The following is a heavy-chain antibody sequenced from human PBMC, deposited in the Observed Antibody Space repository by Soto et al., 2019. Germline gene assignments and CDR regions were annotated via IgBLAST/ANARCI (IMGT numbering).Heavy chain of an antibody. V-gene: IGHV1-18*01. CDR3: ATFYRHGWPRGKRDP. Sequence: QLQLVQSGAEVKKPGASVKVSCKASGYTLTSYGITWVRQAPGQGLEWMGWISGYNGATNYAYKLQGRVTMTTDTSTNTAYMELRSLRPDDTAVYYCATFYRHGWPRGKRDPWGKGPRVTVSS. D-gene: IGHD6-19*01. CDR2: ISGYNGAT. CDR1: GYTLTSYG. J-gene: IGHJ5*02.